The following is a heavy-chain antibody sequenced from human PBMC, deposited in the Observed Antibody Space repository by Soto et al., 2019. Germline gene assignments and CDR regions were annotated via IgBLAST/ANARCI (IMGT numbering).Heavy chain of an antibody. V-gene: IGHV3-30-3*01. Sequence: QVQLVESGGGVVQPGRSLRLSCTASGFTFSGYAMHWVRQAPGQGLEWVTVISNDGNNKYYADSVKGRFIISRDNSKSTLYLQINSLTPEDTAMYYCARHYYWNYDYWGQGTLVTVSS. CDR1: GFTFSGYA. D-gene: IGHD1-7*01. J-gene: IGHJ4*02. CDR2: ISNDGNNK. CDR3: ARHYYWNYDY.